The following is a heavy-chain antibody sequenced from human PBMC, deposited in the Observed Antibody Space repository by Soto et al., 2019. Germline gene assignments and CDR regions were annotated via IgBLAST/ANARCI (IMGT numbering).Heavy chain of an antibody. CDR2: IYYSGST. V-gene: IGHV4-59*08. J-gene: IGHJ5*02. D-gene: IGHD2-8*01. CDR1: GGSISSYY. Sequence: PSETLSLTCTVSGGSISSYYWSWIRQPPGKGLEWIGYIYYSGSTNYNPSLKSRVTISVDTSKNQFSLKLSSVTAADTAVYYCARQLSNGWFDPWGQGTLVTVSS. CDR3: ARQLSNGWFDP.